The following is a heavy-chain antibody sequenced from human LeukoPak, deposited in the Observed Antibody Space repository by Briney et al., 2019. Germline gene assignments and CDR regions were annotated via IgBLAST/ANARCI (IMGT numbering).Heavy chain of an antibody. J-gene: IGHJ6*04. CDR3: AREVFPHSYYYYGMDV. CDR2: ISYDGSNK. V-gene: IGHV3-30*04. Sequence: GGSLRLSCAASGFTFSSYAMHWVRQAPGKGLEWVAVISYDGSNKYYADSVKGRFTISRDNSKNTLYLQMNSLRAEDTAVYYCAREVFPHSYYYYGMDVGGKGTTVTVSS. CDR1: GFTFSSYA. D-gene: IGHD3-10*01.